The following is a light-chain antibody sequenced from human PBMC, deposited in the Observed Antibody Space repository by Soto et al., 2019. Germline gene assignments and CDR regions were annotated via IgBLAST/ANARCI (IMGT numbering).Light chain of an antibody. CDR2: DAS. V-gene: IGKV1-5*01. CDR1: QSISSW. Sequence: DIQMTQSPSTLSASVCDRVTITCRASQSISSWLAWYQQKPGKAPKLLIYDASSLESGVPSRFSGSGSGTEFTLTISSMQPDDFANYYCQQYNSYSWTFGQGTKVDIK. CDR3: QQYNSYSWT. J-gene: IGKJ1*01.